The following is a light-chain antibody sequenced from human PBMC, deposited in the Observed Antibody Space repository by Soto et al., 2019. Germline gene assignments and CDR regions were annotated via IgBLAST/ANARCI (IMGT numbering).Light chain of an antibody. V-gene: IGKV4-1*01. CDR2: WAS. CDR3: QQYYSTPVT. Sequence: DIAMTQSPDSLAVSLGERATINCKSSQSVLYSSNNKNYLAWYQQKPGQPPILLIYWASTRESGVPDRFSGSGSGTDFTLTISSLQAEDVAVYYCQQYYSTPVTFGQGTKLEIK. CDR1: QSVLYSSNNKNY. J-gene: IGKJ2*01.